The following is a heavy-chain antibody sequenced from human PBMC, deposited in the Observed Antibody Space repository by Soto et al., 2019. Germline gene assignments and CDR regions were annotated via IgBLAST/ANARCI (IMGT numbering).Heavy chain of an antibody. J-gene: IGHJ4*02. CDR3: AAIVVGATRHSDVDH. Sequence: LSLTCSVSGAPISSNDYFWAWIRQPPGRGLEFIASMHASGGTYHASSLKSRATMSLDTSKDQFSLKLQSVTAADTGTYYCAAIVVGATRHSDVDHWGQGTLVTVSS. CDR2: MHASGGT. V-gene: IGHV4-39*01. D-gene: IGHD2-15*01. CDR1: GAPISSNDYF.